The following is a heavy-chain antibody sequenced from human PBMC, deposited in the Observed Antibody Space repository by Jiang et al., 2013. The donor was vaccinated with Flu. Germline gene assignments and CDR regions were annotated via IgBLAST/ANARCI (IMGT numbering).Heavy chain of an antibody. CDR2: IVVGSDYA. CDR1: GFTFARSA. D-gene: IGHD5-12*01. Sequence: SGAEVKKPGTSVKVSCKASGFTFARSAVQWVRQARGQRLEWIGWIVVGSDYADSAQKFQGRVTITRDMSRSTVYLELSALRSEDAAVYFCAANTDSGYEGFDYWGQGTLVTVSS. J-gene: IGHJ4*02. CDR3: AANTDSGYEGFDY. V-gene: IGHV1-58*01.